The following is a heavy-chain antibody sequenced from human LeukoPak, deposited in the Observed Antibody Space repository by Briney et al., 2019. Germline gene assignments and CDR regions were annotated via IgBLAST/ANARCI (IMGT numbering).Heavy chain of an antibody. CDR1: GFTFSSFA. Sequence: PGGSLRLSCAASGFTFSSFAMHWVRQAPGKGLEYVSGISTNGGITYHANSVKGRFTISRDNSKNTLYLQMGSLRAEDMAVYYCARGNTLTGYSCYWGQGILVTVSS. J-gene: IGHJ4*02. D-gene: IGHD3-9*01. CDR2: ISTNGGIT. CDR3: ARGNTLTGYSCY. V-gene: IGHV3-64*01.